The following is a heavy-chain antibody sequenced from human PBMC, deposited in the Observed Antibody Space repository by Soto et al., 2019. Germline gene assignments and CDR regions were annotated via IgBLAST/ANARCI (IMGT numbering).Heavy chain of an antibody. D-gene: IGHD2-2*01. CDR2: IYYSGST. V-gene: IGHV4-59*01. Sequence: SETLSLTCTVSSGSISSYYWSWIRQPPGKGLEWIGYIYYSGSTNYNPSLKSRVTISVDTSKNQFSLKLSSVTAADTAVYYCARGCSSTSCWYYYYGMDVWGQGTTVTVSS. CDR3: ARGCSSTSCWYYYYGMDV. CDR1: SGSISSYY. J-gene: IGHJ6*02.